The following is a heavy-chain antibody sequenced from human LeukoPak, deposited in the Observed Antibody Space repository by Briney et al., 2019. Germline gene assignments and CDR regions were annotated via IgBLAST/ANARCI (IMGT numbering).Heavy chain of an antibody. J-gene: IGHJ5*02. CDR2: MNPNSGNT. Sequence: GASVKVSCKASGYTITSCDINWVRQATGQGLEWMGWMNPNSGNTGYAQKFQGRVTMTRNTSISTAYMELSSLRSEDTAVYYCARAPLYNWFDPWAQGTLVTVSS. V-gene: IGHV1-8*01. CDR1: GYTITSCD. CDR3: ARAPLYNWFDP.